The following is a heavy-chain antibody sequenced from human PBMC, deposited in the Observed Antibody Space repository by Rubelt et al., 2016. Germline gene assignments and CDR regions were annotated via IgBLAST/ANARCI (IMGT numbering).Heavy chain of an antibody. Sequence: QVELHQWGAGLLKTSETLSLTCAVYGGSLRGYYWSWIRQSPGKGLEWIGEINHSGSADSKSSLKSRVTMSVDTSKNQFSLRLTSVTAADTAVYYCARLYTHGYTYWGQGVLVTVSS. CDR3: ARLYTHGYTY. CDR2: INHSGSA. D-gene: IGHD5-18*01. J-gene: IGHJ4*02. V-gene: IGHV4-34*01. CDR1: GGSLRGYY.